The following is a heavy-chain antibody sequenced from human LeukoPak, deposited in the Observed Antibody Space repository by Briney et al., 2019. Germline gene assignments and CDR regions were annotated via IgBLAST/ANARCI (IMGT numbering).Heavy chain of an antibody. Sequence: SVKVSCKASGGTFSSYAISWVRQAPGQGLEWMGGIIPIFGTANYAQKFQGRVTITTDESTSTAYMELSSLRSEDTAVYYCARASASPGIAAAGFDAFDIWGQGTMVTVSS. D-gene: IGHD6-13*01. J-gene: IGHJ3*02. CDR2: IIPIFGTA. CDR1: GGTFSSYA. CDR3: ARASASPGIAAAGFDAFDI. V-gene: IGHV1-69*05.